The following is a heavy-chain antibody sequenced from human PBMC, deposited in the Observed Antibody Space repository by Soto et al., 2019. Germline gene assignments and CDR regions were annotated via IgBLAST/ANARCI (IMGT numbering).Heavy chain of an antibody. CDR1: GGSISSGGYY. D-gene: IGHD3-22*01. J-gene: IGHJ3*02. V-gene: IGHV4-31*03. Sequence: QVQLQESGPGLVMPSQTLSLTCIVSGGSISSGGYYCSWIRQPPGTGLEWIGSIYYSGSTYSNPSRKRRGAISVDTSKNQLSLKLSSVTAADTAVYYCVSSALSDAFDIWGQGTMVTVSS. CDR2: IYYSGST. CDR3: VSSALSDAFDI.